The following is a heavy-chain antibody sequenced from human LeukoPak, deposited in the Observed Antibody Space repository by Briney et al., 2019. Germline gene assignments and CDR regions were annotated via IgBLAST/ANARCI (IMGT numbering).Heavy chain of an antibody. J-gene: IGHJ6*02. CDR3: ARVRRGYYYYGMDV. CDR2: IGTAGDT. V-gene: IGHV3-13*01. Sequence: HSGGSLRLSCAASGFTFSSYDMHWVRQATGKGLEWVSAIGTAGDTYYPGSVKGRFTISRENAKNSLYLQMNSLRAGDTAVYYCARVRRGYYYYGMDVWGQGTTVTVSS. CDR1: GFTFSSYD.